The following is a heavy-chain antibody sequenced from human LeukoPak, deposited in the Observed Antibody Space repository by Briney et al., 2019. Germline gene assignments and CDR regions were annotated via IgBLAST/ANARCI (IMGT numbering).Heavy chain of an antibody. V-gene: IGHV1-8*01. D-gene: IGHD3-10*01. J-gene: IGHJ4*02. CDR2: MNPNSGNT. CDR3: ARVVTMVRGVIIPWGY. CDR1: GYSFTSNG. Sequence: ASVKVSCKASGYSFTSNGISWVRQAAGQGLEWMGWMNPNSGNTGYAQKFQGRVTMTSNTSISTAYMELSSLRSEDTAVYYCARVVTMVRGVIIPWGYWGQGTLVTVSS.